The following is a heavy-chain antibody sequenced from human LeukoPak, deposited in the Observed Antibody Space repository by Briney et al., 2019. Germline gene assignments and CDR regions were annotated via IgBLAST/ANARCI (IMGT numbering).Heavy chain of an antibody. Sequence: SGTLSLTCSVSIESTSGNYWGWVRQAPGKGLEWIGEISRFGITNYHPSLKSRVTMSLDRSKNQFSLELTSVTAADSGVYYCARELLGAPTPGAYWGQGTLVTVSS. CDR1: IESTSGNY. D-gene: IGHD1-26*01. J-gene: IGHJ4*02. CDR3: ARELLGAPTPGAY. V-gene: IGHV4-4*02. CDR2: ISRFGIT.